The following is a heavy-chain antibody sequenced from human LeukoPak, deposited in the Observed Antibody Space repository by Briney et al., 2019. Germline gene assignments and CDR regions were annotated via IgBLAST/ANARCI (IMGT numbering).Heavy chain of an antibody. Sequence: GGSLRLSCATSGFTFSTYWMHWVRPATGKGLVWVSRINTDGTITTYTDSVKGRFTISRDNAKNTLYLQMNSLRVEDTAVYYCVRGGAAAGLFDYWGRGTLVTVS. CDR2: INTDGTIT. CDR1: GFTFSTYW. V-gene: IGHV3-74*01. D-gene: IGHD6-13*01. CDR3: VRGGAAAGLFDY. J-gene: IGHJ4*02.